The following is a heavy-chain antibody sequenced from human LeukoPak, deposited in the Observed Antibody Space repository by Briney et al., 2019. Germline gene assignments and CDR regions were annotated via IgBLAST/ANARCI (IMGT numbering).Heavy chain of an antibody. D-gene: IGHD3-3*01. CDR1: GYTFTGHY. CDR2: ISYDANIGSNK. Sequence: SCKASGYTFTGHYIHWVRQAPGKGLEWVALISYDANIGSNKYYADSVKGRFTISRDNSKNTLYLQMNSLRAEDTAVYYCARDGGYDFWSGYYQDYWGQGTLVTVSS. V-gene: IGHV3-30-3*01. J-gene: IGHJ4*02. CDR3: ARDGGYDFWSGYYQDY.